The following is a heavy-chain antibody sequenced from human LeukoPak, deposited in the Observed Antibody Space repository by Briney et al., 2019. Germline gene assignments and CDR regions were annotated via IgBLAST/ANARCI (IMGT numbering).Heavy chain of an antibody. CDR1: GFTFSSYS. J-gene: IGHJ3*02. CDR3: ATYCGGDCEGRNAFDI. CDR2: ISSSSSYI. D-gene: IGHD2-21*02. V-gene: IGHV3-21*01. Sequence: GGSLRLSCAAAGFTFSSYSMNWVRQAPGKGLEWVSSISSSSSYIYYADSVKGRFTISRDNAKNSLYLQMNSLRAEDTAVYYCATYCGGDCEGRNAFDIWGQGAMVTVSS.